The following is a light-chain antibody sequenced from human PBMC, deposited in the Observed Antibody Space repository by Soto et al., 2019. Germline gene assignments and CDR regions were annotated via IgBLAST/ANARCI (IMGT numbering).Light chain of an antibody. CDR1: QSVTSDY. Sequence: DIVLTQSPGTLSLSPGESAALSCRVSQSVTSDYLVWYRQKPGQAPRLLIYAVSSRAAGIPDRFSGSGSGTDFTLTITRLEPEDSAVYYCQHHSSSPWTFGQGTRVEV. CDR2: AVS. CDR3: QHHSSSPWT. J-gene: IGKJ1*01. V-gene: IGKV3-20*01.